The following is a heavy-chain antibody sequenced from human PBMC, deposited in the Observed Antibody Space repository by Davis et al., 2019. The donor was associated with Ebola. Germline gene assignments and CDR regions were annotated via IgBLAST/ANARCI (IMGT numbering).Heavy chain of an antibody. CDR1: GGTFSSYA. D-gene: IGHD5-18*01. J-gene: IGHJ6*02. V-gene: IGHV1-69*06. CDR3: ARDTAMVTYGEFYMDV. Sequence: SVKVSCKASGGTFSSYAISWVRQAPGQGLEWMGGIIPIFGTANYAQKFQGRVTITADKSTSTAYMELSSLRSEDTAVYYCARDTAMVTYGEFYMDVWGQGTTVTVSS. CDR2: IIPIFGTA.